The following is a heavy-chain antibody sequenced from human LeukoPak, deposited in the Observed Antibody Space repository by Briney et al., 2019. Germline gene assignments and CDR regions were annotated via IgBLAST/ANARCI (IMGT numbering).Heavy chain of an antibody. CDR1: GGSISSSSYY. J-gene: IGHJ4*02. CDR3: ARDGDIAARPGYFDY. V-gene: IGHV4-39*07. D-gene: IGHD6-6*01. CDR2: IYYSGST. Sequence: SETLSLTCTVSGGSISSSSYYWGWIRQPPGKGLEWIGSIYYSGSTYYNPSHKSRVTISVDTSKNQFSLKLSSVTAADTAVYYCARDGDIAARPGYFDYWGQGTLVTVSS.